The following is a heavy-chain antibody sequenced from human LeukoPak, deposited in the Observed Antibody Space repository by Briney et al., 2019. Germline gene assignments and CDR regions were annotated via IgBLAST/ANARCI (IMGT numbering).Heavy chain of an antibody. D-gene: IGHD3-22*01. Sequence: GGSLRLSCAASGFSFSTYTMNWVRQAPGKGLEWVSSISSSSNYIYYADSLKGRFTISRDNAKNSLYLQMYSLRAEDTAVYYCARDHPPSSYYDYSGHRDYFDFWGQGTLVTLSS. CDR3: ARDHPPSSYYDYSGHRDYFDF. CDR1: GFSFSTYT. V-gene: IGHV3-21*01. CDR2: ISSSSNYI. J-gene: IGHJ4*02.